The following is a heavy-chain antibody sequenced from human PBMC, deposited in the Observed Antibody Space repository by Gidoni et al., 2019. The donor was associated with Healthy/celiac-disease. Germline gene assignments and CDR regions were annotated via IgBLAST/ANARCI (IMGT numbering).Heavy chain of an antibody. Sequence: EVQLWESGGGLVQPGGSLRLSWAASGFTCSSYAMSWVRQAPGKGLEWVSAISGSGGSTYYADSVKGRFTISRDNSKNTLYLQMNSLRAEDTAVYYCAKAPRGVIIAGVDYWGQGTLVTVSS. V-gene: IGHV3-23*01. D-gene: IGHD3-3*01. CDR2: ISGSGGST. CDR1: GFTCSSYA. J-gene: IGHJ4*02. CDR3: AKAPRGVIIAGVDY.